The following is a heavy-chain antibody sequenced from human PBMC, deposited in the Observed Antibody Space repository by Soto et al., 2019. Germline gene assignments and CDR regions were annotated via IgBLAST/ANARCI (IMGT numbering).Heavy chain of an antibody. D-gene: IGHD3-10*01. V-gene: IGHV2-5*02. CDR1: GFSLNTRGVG. CDR3: ARQQSRGPYFDY. CDR2: IYWDDDD. Sequence: QITLKETDPTLVKPTQTLTRTCTVSGFSLNTRGVGVGWIRQPPGKALEWLALIYWDDDDRYSPSLKNRLTITKDTSKNLVVLTMTNVNPVDTATYYCARQQSRGPYFDYWGQGSLVTVSS. J-gene: IGHJ4*02.